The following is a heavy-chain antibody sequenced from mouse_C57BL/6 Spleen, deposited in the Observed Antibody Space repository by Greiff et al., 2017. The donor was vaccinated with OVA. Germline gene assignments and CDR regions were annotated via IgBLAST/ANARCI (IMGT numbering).Heavy chain of an antibody. V-gene: IGHV5-17*01. CDR1: GFTFSDYG. CDR2: ISSGSSTI. Sequence: DVQLVESGGGLVKPGGSLKLSCAASGFTFSDYGMHWVRQAPEKGLEWVAYISSGSSTIYYADTVKGRFTISRDNAKNTLFLQMTSLRSEDTAMYYCARRAYYDYDWFAYWGQGTLVTVSA. D-gene: IGHD2-4*01. J-gene: IGHJ3*01. CDR3: ARRAYYDYDWFAY.